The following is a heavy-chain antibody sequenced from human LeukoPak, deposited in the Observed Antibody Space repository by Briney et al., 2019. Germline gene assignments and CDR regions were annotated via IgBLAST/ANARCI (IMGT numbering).Heavy chain of an antibody. CDR1: GYSFTSYW. D-gene: IGHD6-13*01. J-gene: IGHJ6*02. CDR2: IYPGDSDT. CDR3: ARRGRIAAAGTNYYYGMDV. V-gene: IGHV5-51*01. Sequence: GGSLKISCRGSGYSFTSYWIGWVRQMPGKGLEWMGIIYPGDSDTRYSPSFQGQVTISADKSISTAYLQWSSLKASDTAMYYCARRGRIAAAGTNYYYGMDVWGQGTTVTVSS.